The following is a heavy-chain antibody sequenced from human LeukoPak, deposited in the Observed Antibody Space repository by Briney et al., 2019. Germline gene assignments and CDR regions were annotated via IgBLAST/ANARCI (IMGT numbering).Heavy chain of an antibody. CDR1: GVSISIYY. Sequence: SETLSLTCTVSGVSISIYYWSWIRQPPGKGLEWIGYIYNSEGTYYNPSLKSRVTISLDTSKNQFSLRLNSVTAADTAVYYCASSLVVVAATPWYYFDYWGQGTLVTVSS. J-gene: IGHJ4*02. CDR3: ASSLVVVAATPWYYFDY. V-gene: IGHV4-59*01. CDR2: IYNSEGT. D-gene: IGHD2-15*01.